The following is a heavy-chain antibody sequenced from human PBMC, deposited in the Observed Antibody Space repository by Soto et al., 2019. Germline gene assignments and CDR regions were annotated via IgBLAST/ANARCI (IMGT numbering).Heavy chain of an antibody. CDR3: ARANSSTWYKLEYKWFDP. CDR1: GASINDFY. V-gene: IGHV4-59*01. D-gene: IGHD6-13*01. CDR2: MYYSETT. Sequence: PSETLSLTCTVSGASINDFYWSWIWQTPGKGLEWVGFMYYSETTKYNPSLKGRVNMSLDTSKNQVSLHLKSVTAADTAVYYCARANSSTWYKLEYKWFDPWGQGTQVTVSS. J-gene: IGHJ5*02.